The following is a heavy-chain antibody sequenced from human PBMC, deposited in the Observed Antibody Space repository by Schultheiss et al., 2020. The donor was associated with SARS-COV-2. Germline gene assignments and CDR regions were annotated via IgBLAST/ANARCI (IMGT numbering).Heavy chain of an antibody. CDR3: ARDARFLEWLSVYYYGMDV. CDR1: GYTFTSYY. D-gene: IGHD3-3*01. Sequence: ASVKVSCKASGYTFTSYYMHWVRQAPGRGLEWMGIINPSGGSTSYAQKFQGRVTMTRDTSTSTVYMELSSLRSEDTAVYYCARDARFLEWLSVYYYGMDVWGQGTTVTVSS. V-gene: IGHV1-46*01. CDR2: INPSGGST. J-gene: IGHJ6*02.